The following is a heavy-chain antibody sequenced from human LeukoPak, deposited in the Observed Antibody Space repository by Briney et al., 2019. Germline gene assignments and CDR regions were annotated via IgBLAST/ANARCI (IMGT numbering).Heavy chain of an antibody. V-gene: IGHV3-23*01. CDR2: ICGSGNNT. CDR3: ARSRTCSSISCYVSPDY. CDR1: GFTFSNYA. Sequence: PGGALRLSCAASGFTFSNYAMNWVRQAPGKGLEWVSAICGSGNNTYYADSVKGRFTISRDNAKNTLYLQMNSLRAEDTAVYYCARSRTCSSISCYVSPDYWGQGTLVTVSS. D-gene: IGHD2-2*01. J-gene: IGHJ4*02.